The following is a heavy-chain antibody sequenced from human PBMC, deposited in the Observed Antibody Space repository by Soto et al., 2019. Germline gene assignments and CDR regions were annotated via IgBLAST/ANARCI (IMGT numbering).Heavy chain of an antibody. V-gene: IGHV3-64*01. CDR1: GFTFSRYA. D-gene: IGHD6-6*01. CDR3: AREGYSSSPFDY. CDR2: ISSNEGST. J-gene: IGHJ4*02. Sequence: EVQLVESGGGLVQPGGSLRLSCAASGFTFSRYAMHWVRQAPGKGLESVSAISSNEGSTYYANSVKGRFTISRDNSKNTLYIQIGSLRAEDMAVYYCAREGYSSSPFDYWGQGTLVTVAS.